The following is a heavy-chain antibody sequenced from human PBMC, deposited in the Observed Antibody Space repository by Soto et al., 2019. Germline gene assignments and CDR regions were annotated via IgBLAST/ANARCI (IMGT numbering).Heavy chain of an antibody. D-gene: IGHD4-17*01. J-gene: IGHJ6*02. V-gene: IGHV1-69*13. CDR3: ARDLYCDYQTYYFYGIEV. Sequence: ASVKISCKASGGTFSSYAISWVRQAPGQGLEWMGGIIPIFGTANYAQKFQGRVTITADESTSTAYMELRSLRSEDTAVYYCARDLYCDYQTYYFYGIEVWGQGTKVTVSS. CDR1: GGTFSSYA. CDR2: IIPIFGTA.